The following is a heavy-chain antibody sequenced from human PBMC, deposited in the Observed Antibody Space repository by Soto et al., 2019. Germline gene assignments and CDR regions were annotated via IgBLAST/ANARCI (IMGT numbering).Heavy chain of an antibody. CDR3: ARVWDIVVVVAATKDYYGMDV. Sequence: PSETLSLLWAGYGGSFRGYYWSWIRQPPGKGLEWIGEINHSGSTNYNPSLKSRVTISVDTSKNQFSLKLSSVTAADTAVYYCARVWDIVVVVAATKDYYGMDVWGQGTTVTSP. V-gene: IGHV4-34*01. J-gene: IGHJ6*02. CDR1: GGSFRGYY. CDR2: INHSGST. D-gene: IGHD2-15*01.